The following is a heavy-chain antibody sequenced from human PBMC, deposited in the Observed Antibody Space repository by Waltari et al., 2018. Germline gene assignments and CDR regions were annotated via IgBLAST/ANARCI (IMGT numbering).Heavy chain of an antibody. D-gene: IGHD3-3*01. Sequence: EVQLVESGGGLVQPGGPLRLSCAASGFTFSRYAMSWVRQAPGKGLEWVSGISGSGCSTYYADSVKGRFTISRDNSKNTLYLQMNSLRAEDTAVYYCAKEGDGVATYHDYWGQGTLVTVSS. J-gene: IGHJ4*02. CDR2: ISGSGCST. CDR1: GFTFSRYA. V-gene: IGHV3-23*04. CDR3: AKEGDGVATYHDY.